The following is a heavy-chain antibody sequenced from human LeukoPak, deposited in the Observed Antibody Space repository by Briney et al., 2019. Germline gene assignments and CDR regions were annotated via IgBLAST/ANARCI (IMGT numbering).Heavy chain of an antibody. J-gene: IGHJ3*02. CDR2: ISWNSGSI. CDR3: AKGGELLPRAFDI. V-gene: IGHV3-9*01. CDR1: GFTFDDYA. D-gene: IGHD1-26*01. Sequence: PGGSLRLSCAASGFTFDDYAMHWVRQAPGKGLEWVSGISWNSGSIGYADSVKGRFTISRDNAKNSLYLQMNSLRAEDTALYYCAKGGELLPRAFDIWGQGTMVTVSS.